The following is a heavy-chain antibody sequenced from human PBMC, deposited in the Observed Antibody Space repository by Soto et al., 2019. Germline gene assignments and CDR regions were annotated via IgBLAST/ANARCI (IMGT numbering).Heavy chain of an antibody. CDR1: GGSISSYH. D-gene: IGHD1-1*01. J-gene: IGHJ6*02. Sequence: SETLSLTCTVSGGSISSYHWSWIRQPPGKGLEWIGYIYYTGNTNYNPSLKSRVTISVDSSKNQFSLQLSSVTAADTAVYFCARGPGTHGLDVWGQGTTVTVSS. CDR3: ARGPGTHGLDV. CDR2: IYYTGNT. V-gene: IGHV4-59*01.